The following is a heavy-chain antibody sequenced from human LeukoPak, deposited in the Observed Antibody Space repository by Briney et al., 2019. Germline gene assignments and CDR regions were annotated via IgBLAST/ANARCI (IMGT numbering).Heavy chain of an antibody. CDR2: IYYSGST. CDR3: ALQNYGDYESSFDY. D-gene: IGHD4-17*01. V-gene: IGHV4-39*01. J-gene: IGHJ4*02. CDR1: GGSISSSSYD. Sequence: PSETLSLTCTVSGGSISSSSYDWGWISQPPGKGLEWIGSIYYSGSTYYNPSLKSRVTISVDTSKNQFSLKLSSVTAADTAVYYCALQNYGDYESSFDYWGQGTLVTVSS.